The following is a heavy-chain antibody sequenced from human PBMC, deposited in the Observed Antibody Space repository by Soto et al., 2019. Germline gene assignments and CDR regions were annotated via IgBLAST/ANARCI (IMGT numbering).Heavy chain of an antibody. Sequence: EVQLVESGGGLVQPGGSLRLSCAASGFTFSSYWMHWVRQAPGKGLVWVSRINSDGSSTSYADSVKGRFTISRDNAKNTLYLQMNTLRAEDTAVYYCARAGRSSGCYNYWGQGSLVTVSS. J-gene: IGHJ4*02. CDR2: INSDGSST. D-gene: IGHD6-19*01. CDR3: ARAGRSSGCYNY. CDR1: GFTFSSYW. V-gene: IGHV3-74*01.